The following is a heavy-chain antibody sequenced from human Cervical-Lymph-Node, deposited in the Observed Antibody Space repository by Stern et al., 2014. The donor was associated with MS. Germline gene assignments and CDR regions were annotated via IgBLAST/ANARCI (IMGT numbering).Heavy chain of an antibody. J-gene: IGHJ6*02. V-gene: IGHV1-2*02. CDR2: IRPKKGDT. Sequence: QMQLVQSGAEVKKPGASVQVSCKPSGFTFTNYYIHWLRQAPGQRPEWMGRIRPKKGDTNYAPQFPGRGTMNTETFVTLVSLQAPGLRFDDAAVYYCAENIDIWGQGTTVTVSS. D-gene: IGHD1/OR15-1a*01. CDR3: AENIDI. CDR1: GFTFTNYY.